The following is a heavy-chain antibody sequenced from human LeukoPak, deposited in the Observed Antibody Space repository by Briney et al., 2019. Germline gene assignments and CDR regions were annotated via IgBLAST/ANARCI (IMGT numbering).Heavy chain of an antibody. CDR2: IKEDGSEK. CDR1: GFTFSGYW. J-gene: IGHJ4*02. CDR3: ARVIRAAPGKGYFDY. V-gene: IGHV3-7*03. Sequence: GGSLRLSCADSGFTFSGYWMRWDRQAPGKGPEWVAKIKEDGSEKYYVDSVKGRFTISRDSSKNTLYLQMNSLRAEDTAIYYCARVIRAAPGKGYFDYWGQGTLVTVSS. D-gene: IGHD6-13*01.